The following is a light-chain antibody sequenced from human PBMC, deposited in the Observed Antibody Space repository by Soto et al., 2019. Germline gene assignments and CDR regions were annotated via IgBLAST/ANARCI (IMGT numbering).Light chain of an antibody. CDR1: QGINSW. Sequence: DIQMTQSPSSVSASVGDRVTITCRASQGINSWLAWYQQKPGTAPNLLISAASSLQSGVPSRFSGSGSGTDFTLIISNLQPEDFAIYYCQQANSFPLTFGGGTKVEIK. V-gene: IGKV1-12*01. J-gene: IGKJ4*01. CDR3: QQANSFPLT. CDR2: AAS.